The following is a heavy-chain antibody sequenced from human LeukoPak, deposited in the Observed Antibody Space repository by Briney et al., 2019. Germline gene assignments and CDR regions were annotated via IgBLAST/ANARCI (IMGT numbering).Heavy chain of an antibody. CDR2: ISGSGGST. V-gene: IGHV3-23*01. CDR1: GFTFSSYA. Sequence: GRSLRLSCAASGFTFSSYAMSWVRQAPGKGLEWVSAISGSGGSTYYADSVEGRFTISRDNSKNTLYLQMNSLRAEDTAVHYCANYIAAPSFQVWWGQGTLVTVSA. J-gene: IGHJ4*02. CDR3: ANYIAAPSFQVW. D-gene: IGHD6-13*01.